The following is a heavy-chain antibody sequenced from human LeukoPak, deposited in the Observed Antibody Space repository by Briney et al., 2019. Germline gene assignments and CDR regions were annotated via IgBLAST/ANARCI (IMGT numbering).Heavy chain of an antibody. V-gene: IGHV3-23*01. CDR2: ITGSGGTT. Sequence: GGSLRLSCAASGFTFSSYAMTRVRQAPGKGLEWVSTITGSGGTTYYADSVKGRFTISRDNSKKTLYLQMNSLRAEDTAIYYCASGGGAWGQRTLVTVSS. J-gene: IGHJ4*02. CDR1: GFTFSSYA. CDR3: ASGGGA. D-gene: IGHD1-26*01.